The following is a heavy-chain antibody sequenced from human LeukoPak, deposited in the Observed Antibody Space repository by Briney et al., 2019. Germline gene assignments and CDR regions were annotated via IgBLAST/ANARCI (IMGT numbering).Heavy chain of an antibody. Sequence: GGSLRLSCAASGFTFSSYAMHWVRHAPGKGLEWVAVISYDGSNKYYADSVKGRFTISRDNSKNTLYLQMNSLRAEDTAVYYCARGQIVVVPAATYYWGQGTLVTVSS. CDR1: GFTFSSYA. V-gene: IGHV3-30-3*01. CDR2: ISYDGSNK. D-gene: IGHD2-2*01. J-gene: IGHJ4*02. CDR3: ARGQIVVVPAATYY.